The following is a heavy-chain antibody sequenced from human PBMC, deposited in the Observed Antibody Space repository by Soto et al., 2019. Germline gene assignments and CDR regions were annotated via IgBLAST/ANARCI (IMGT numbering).Heavy chain of an antibody. D-gene: IGHD6-6*01. J-gene: IGHJ6*02. Sequence: QVQLVQSGAEVKKPGSSVKVSCKASGGTFSSYAISWVRQAPGQGLEWMGGIIPIFGTANNAQKFQGRVTITADESTSTAYMELSSLRAEDTAVYYCARSRHEQLAPYYYYYYGMDVWGQGTTVTVSS. CDR2: IIPIFGTA. V-gene: IGHV1-69*01. CDR3: ARSRHEQLAPYYYYYYGMDV. CDR1: GGTFSSYA.